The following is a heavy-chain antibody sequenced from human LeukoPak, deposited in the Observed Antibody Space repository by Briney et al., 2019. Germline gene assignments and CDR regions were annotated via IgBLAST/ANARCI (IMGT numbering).Heavy chain of an antibody. Sequence: GGSLRLSCAASGFTLSSYWMNWVRQAPGKGLEWVANINQDGSAKQYVDSVKGRFTVSRDNAKNSLYLQMNNLRAEDTALYYCGRDRVGGRGYSLDYLGQGTLVTVSS. J-gene: IGHJ4*02. CDR2: INQDGSAK. D-gene: IGHD5-18*01. V-gene: IGHV3-7*01. CDR3: GRDRVGGRGYSLDY. CDR1: GFTLSSYW.